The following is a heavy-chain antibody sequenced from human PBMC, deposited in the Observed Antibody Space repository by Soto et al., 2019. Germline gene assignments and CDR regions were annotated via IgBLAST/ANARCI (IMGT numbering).Heavy chain of an antibody. D-gene: IGHD3-10*01. CDR3: ARTNYGSGSRYYNWFDP. CDR1: GGSISSYD. J-gene: IGHJ5*02. CDR2: IYYSGST. Sequence: LTCTVSGGSISSYDWSWIRQPPGKGLEWIGYIYYSGSTNYNPSLKSRVTISVDTSKNQFSLKLSSVTAADTAVYYCARTNYGSGSRYYNWFDPWGQGTLVTVSS. V-gene: IGHV4-59*01.